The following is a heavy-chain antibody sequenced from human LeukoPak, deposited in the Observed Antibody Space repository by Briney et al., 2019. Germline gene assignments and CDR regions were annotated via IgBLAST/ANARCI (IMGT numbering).Heavy chain of an antibody. CDR3: ARDLPYYYGSGIYYYGMDV. V-gene: IGHV1-2*06. D-gene: IGHD3-10*01. CDR1: GYTFTGYY. CDR2: INPNSGGT. J-gene: IGHJ6*02. Sequence: ASVEVSCKASGYTFTGYYMHWVRQAPGQGLEWMGRINPNSGGTNYAQTFQGRVTMTRDTSITTAYLEVSSLRSDDTAVYYCARDLPYYYGSGIYYYGMDVWGQGTTVTVSS.